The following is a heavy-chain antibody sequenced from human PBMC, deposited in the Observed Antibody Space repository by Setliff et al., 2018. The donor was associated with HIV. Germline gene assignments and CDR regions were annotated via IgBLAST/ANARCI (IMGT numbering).Heavy chain of an antibody. Sequence: SVKVSCKASGGTFITYGLSWVRQAPGQGLEWMGGIIPLFDTSNYAQKFQGRVTITADESTSTAYMDLRSLISDDTAVYYCARDRPYIVGANPIDAFDIWGQGTMVTVSS. V-gene: IGHV1-69*13. J-gene: IGHJ3*02. D-gene: IGHD1-26*01. CDR3: ARDRPYIVGANPIDAFDI. CDR2: IIPLFDTS. CDR1: GGTFITYG.